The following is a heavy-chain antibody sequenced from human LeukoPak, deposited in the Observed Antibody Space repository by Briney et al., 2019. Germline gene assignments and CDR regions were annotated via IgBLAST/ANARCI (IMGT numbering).Heavy chain of an antibody. CDR2: IYYSGST. CDR3: ARDGDAYNHY. V-gene: IGHV4-30-4*08. CDR1: GGSISSGDYY. J-gene: IGHJ4*02. Sequence: SETLSLTCPVSGGSISSGDYYWSWIRQPPGKGLEWTGYIYYSGSTYYNPSLKSRVTISVDTSKNQFSLKLSSVTAADTAVYYCARDGDAYNHYWGQGTLVTVSS. D-gene: IGHD5-24*01.